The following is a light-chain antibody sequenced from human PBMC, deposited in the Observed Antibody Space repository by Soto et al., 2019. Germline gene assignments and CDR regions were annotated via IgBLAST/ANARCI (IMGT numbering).Light chain of an antibody. CDR2: EVS. J-gene: IGLJ1*01. Sequence: QSVLAQHTSVSGSPGQSIAISCTGTISNIGDYNYVSWYQQHPGKAPKLIVHEVSDRPLGVSDRFSGSKSGNTASLTISGLQAEDEADYYCSSYAGAYTLVFGTGTKVTVL. CDR1: ISNIGDYNY. CDR3: SSYAGAYTLV. V-gene: IGLV2-14*01.